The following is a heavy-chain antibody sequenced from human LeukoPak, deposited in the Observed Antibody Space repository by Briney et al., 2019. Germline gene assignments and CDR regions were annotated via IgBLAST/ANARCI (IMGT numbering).Heavy chain of an antibody. CDR2: ISYDGSNK. D-gene: IGHD6-19*01. J-gene: IGHJ4*02. V-gene: IGHV3-30*04. CDR3: ARDLAVGPRSIAIFSY. Sequence: GRSLRLSCAASGFTFSGYAMHWVRQAPGKGLEWVAVISYDGSNKYYADSLKGRFTISRDNSKNTLYLQMNSLRAEDTAVYYRARDLAVGPRSIAIFSYWGQGTLVTVAS. CDR1: GFTFSGYA.